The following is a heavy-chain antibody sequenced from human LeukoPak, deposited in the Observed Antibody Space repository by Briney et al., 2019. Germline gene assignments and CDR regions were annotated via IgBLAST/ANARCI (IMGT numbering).Heavy chain of an antibody. J-gene: IGHJ4*02. V-gene: IGHV3-7*04. Sequence: GGSLRPSCAASGFSVSSSYMNWVRQAPGKGLEWVANIKQDGSKKSYVDSVKGRFTISRDNAKNSLYLQMNSLRAEDTAIYYCTRVGYIDEGIDYWGQGTLVTVSS. D-gene: IGHD5-24*01. CDR2: IKQDGSKK. CDR1: GFSVSSSY. CDR3: TRVGYIDEGIDY.